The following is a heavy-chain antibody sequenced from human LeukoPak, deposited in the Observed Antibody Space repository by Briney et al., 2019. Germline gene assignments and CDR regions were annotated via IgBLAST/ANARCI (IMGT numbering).Heavy chain of an antibody. Sequence: SETLSLTCTVSGGSISSSSYYWGWIRQPPGKGLEWIGSIYYSGSTYYNPSLKSRVTISVDTSKNQFPLKLSSVTAADTAVYYCARDLGSTSSLGAFDIWGQGTMVTVSS. CDR1: GGSISSSSYY. J-gene: IGHJ3*02. D-gene: IGHD2-2*01. CDR3: ARDLGSTSSLGAFDI. CDR2: IYYSGST. V-gene: IGHV4-39*06.